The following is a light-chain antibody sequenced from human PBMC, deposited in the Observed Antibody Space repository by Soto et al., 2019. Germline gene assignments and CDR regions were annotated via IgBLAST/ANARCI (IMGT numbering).Light chain of an antibody. J-gene: IGKJ3*01. CDR1: QGLTNL. Sequence: DIPLTQSPSSVSASVGDRVTITCRASQGLTNLLAWYQQRPGKAPTLLIYDRSSLQTGDPSRFSASGSGTSFTLTISNLQPEDSATYYCQQANNFLFTFCPGTKVEIK. CDR3: QQANNFLFT. CDR2: DRS. V-gene: IGKV1-12*01.